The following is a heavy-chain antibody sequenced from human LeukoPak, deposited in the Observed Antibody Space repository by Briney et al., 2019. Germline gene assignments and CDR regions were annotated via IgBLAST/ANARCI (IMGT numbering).Heavy chain of an antibody. V-gene: IGHV3-23*01. CDR3: AKDLGTMIVVVIPHAFDI. Sequence: PGGSLRLSCAASGFTFSSYAMSWVRQAPGKGLEWVSAISGSGGSTYYADSVKGRLTISRDNSKNTLYLQMNSLRAEDTAVYYCAKDLGTMIVVVIPHAFDIWGQGTMVTVSS. J-gene: IGHJ3*02. D-gene: IGHD3-22*01. CDR2: ISGSGGST. CDR1: GFTFSSYA.